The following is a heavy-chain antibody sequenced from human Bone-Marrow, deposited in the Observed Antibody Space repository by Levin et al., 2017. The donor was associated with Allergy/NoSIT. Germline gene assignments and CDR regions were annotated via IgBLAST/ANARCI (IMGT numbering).Heavy chain of an antibody. J-gene: IGHJ4*02. CDR1: GFTFSSYA. CDR2: ISYDGSNK. D-gene: IGHD3-9*01. Sequence: GGSLRLSCAASGFTFSSYAMHWVRQAPGKGLEWVAVISYDGSNKYYADSVKGRFTISRDNSKNTLYLQMNSLRAEDTAVYYCARVGEVLTDPFDYWGQGTLVTVSS. V-gene: IGHV3-30-3*01. CDR3: ARVGEVLTDPFDY.